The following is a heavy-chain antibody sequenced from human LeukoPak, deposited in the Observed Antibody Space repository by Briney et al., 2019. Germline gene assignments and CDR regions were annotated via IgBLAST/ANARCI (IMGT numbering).Heavy chain of an antibody. V-gene: IGHV3-9*01. CDR1: GFTFDDYA. J-gene: IGHJ4*02. CDR3: AKGHLGATRTFDY. D-gene: IGHD3-16*01. CDR2: ISWNSGSI. Sequence: PGGSLRLSCAASGFTFDDYAMHWVRQAPGKGLEWVSGISWNSGSIGYADSVKGRFTISRDNAKNSLYPQMNSLRAEDTALYYCAKGHLGATRTFDYWGQGTLVTVSS.